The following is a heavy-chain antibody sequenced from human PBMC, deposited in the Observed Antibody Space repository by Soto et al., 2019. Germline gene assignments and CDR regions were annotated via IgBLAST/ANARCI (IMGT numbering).Heavy chain of an antibody. D-gene: IGHD2-15*01. CDR2: MLYSGLT. CDR3: APLSVSLSGPYGIHV. V-gene: IGHV4-39*01. J-gene: IGHJ6*02. Sequence: PSETLSLTCSVSGHSDSSSDYYWAWIRQPPGKGLEWIGSMLYSGLTYYNPSLKRRVTLSVDTSKNQFSVRLNSVTASDTAVYYCAPLSVSLSGPYGIHVWGQGTTVTVSS. CDR1: GHSDSSSDYY.